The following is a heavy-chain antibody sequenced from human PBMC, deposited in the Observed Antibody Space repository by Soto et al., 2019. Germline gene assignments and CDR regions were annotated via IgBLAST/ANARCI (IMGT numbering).Heavy chain of an antibody. V-gene: IGHV4-59*02. CDR1: GGSGAENC. Sequence: ASETLSLRCGVAGGSGAENCWTWIRQSPEKGLEWIGYMHYTGFSFSNPSLKSRVAMSDDKSKNEFTLQLTSVTAADTAVYYCASSYGNAWYTYWGQGIQVTVSS. J-gene: IGHJ4*02. D-gene: IGHD6-13*01. CDR2: MHYTGFS. CDR3: ASSYGNAWYTY.